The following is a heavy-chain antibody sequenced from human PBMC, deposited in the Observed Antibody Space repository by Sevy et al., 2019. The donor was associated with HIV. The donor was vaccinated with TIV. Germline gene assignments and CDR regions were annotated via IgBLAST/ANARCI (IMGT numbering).Heavy chain of an antibody. Sequence: ASVKVSCKASGYTFTSYDINWVRQATGQGLEWMGWMNPNGGNTGYAQKFQGRVTKNRNTSICTAYMELSSLRSEDTAVYYCAGGVVVPAAYYYYMDVWGKGTTVTVSS. J-gene: IGHJ6*03. CDR3: AGGVVVPAAYYYYMDV. V-gene: IGHV1-8*01. CDR1: GYTFTSYD. CDR2: MNPNGGNT. D-gene: IGHD2-2*01.